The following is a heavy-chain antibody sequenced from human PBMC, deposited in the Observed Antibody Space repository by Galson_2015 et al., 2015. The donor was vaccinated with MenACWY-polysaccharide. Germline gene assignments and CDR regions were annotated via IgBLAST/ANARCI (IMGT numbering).Heavy chain of an antibody. CDR1: GGSINSRSYH. Sequence: ETLSLTCTVSGGSINSRSYHWGWIRQPPRKGLEWIGIIYYRGNTYYNPSLESRVTMSVDTSNNQFSLMLSSVTAADTALYYCARAPTPYCSSTSCFNKYAFDVWGQGTMVTVSS. CDR3: ARAPTPYCSSTSCFNKYAFDV. J-gene: IGHJ3*01. D-gene: IGHD2-2*01. CDR2: IYYRGNT. V-gene: IGHV4-39*01.